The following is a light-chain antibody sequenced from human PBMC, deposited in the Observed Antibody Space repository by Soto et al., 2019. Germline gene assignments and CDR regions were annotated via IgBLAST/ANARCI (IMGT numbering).Light chain of an antibody. CDR1: QSVSSSD. CDR3: QQYGSSPLT. CDR2: GAS. J-gene: IGKJ4*01. Sequence: EIVLTQSPGNLSLSPGERATLSCRASQSVSSSDLAWYQQKFGQAPRLLIYGASSRATGIPDRFSGRGFGRDFTLTISRLEPEDFAVYYCQQYGSSPLTFGGGTKVDIK. V-gene: IGKV3-20*01.